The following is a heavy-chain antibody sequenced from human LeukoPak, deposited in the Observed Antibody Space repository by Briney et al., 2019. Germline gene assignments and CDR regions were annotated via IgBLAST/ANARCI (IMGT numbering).Heavy chain of an antibody. V-gene: IGHV4-34*01. CDR1: GGSFSGYY. CDR3: ARGRPWDYGDYSDY. J-gene: IGHJ4*02. D-gene: IGHD4-17*01. Sequence: SETLSLTCAVYGGSFSGYYWSWIRQPPGKGLEWIGEISHSGSTNYNPSLKSRVTISVDTSKNQFSLKLSSVTAADTAVYYCARGRPWDYGDYSDYWGQGTLVTVSS. CDR2: ISHSGST.